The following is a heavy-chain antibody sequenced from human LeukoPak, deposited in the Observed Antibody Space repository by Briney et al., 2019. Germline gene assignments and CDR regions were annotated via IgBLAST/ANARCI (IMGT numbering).Heavy chain of an antibody. CDR2: ITGSSRTK. Sequence: GGSLRLSCAASGFIFSNYDMNWLRQAPGQGLDGVSYITGSSRTKSYADSVKGRFTISRDNAENSVYLQMNSLRAEDTAVYYCARPTSSGWYSHWGQGTMVTVSS. D-gene: IGHD6-19*01. CDR1: GFIFSNYD. V-gene: IGHV3-48*01. J-gene: IGHJ3*01. CDR3: ARPTSSGWYSH.